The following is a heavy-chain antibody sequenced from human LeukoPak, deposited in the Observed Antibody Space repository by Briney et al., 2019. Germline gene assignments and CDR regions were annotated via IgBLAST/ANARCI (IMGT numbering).Heavy chain of an antibody. CDR3: AKRPSDYGDYVCYFDY. CDR2: ISDDGRSK. CDR1: GFGFIRYG. V-gene: IGHV3-30*18. J-gene: IGHJ4*02. D-gene: IGHD4-17*01. Sequence: GGSLRLSCAASGFGFIRYGMHWVRQAPGKGLEWVGVISDDGRSKDYADSVKGRFTISRDNSKDTLYLQMNSLRDEDTAVYYCAKRPSDYGDYVCYFDYWGQGTLVTVSS.